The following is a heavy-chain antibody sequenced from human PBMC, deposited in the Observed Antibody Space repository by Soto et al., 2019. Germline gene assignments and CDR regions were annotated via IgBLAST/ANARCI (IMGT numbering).Heavy chain of an antibody. Sequence: PGGSLKISCKGSGYIFTTYWISWVRQIPGKGLEWMGNIDPGDSYTNYSPSSQGHVSISADETISTAYLQWSSLKASDTAMYYCARRDSSGWYGVFDILGQGIMVTLSS. CDR3: ARRDSSGWYGVFDI. D-gene: IGHD6-19*01. CDR1: GYIFTTYW. CDR2: IDPGDSYT. V-gene: IGHV5-10-1*01. J-gene: IGHJ3*02.